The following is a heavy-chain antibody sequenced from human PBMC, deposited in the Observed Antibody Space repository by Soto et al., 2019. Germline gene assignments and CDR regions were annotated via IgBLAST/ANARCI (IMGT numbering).Heavy chain of an antibody. J-gene: IGHJ3*01. CDR2: IYPGDSDT. CDR1: GYSFISYW. CDR3: ARAMVVDGSSNAFDV. V-gene: IGHV5-51*01. Sequence: GESLKISCKGSGYSFISYWIGWVRQMPGKGLEWMGIIYPGDSDTKYSPSFQGQVTISADKSITTAYLQWSGLKASDTAIYCCARAMVVDGSSNAFDVWGRGTMVTVSS. D-gene: IGHD2-15*01.